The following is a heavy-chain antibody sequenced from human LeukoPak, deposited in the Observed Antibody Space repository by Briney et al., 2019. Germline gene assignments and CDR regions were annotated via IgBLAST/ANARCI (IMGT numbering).Heavy chain of an antibody. V-gene: IGHV4-39*02. J-gene: IGHJ4*02. CDR2: IYYSGST. Sequence: SETLSLTCTVSGGSISSISYYWSCIRQPPGQGLEWIGSIYYSGSTYYNPSRKSRVTISVDTYKNQFSLKLSSVTAADTAVYYCARESRAAAGIKYFDYWGQGTLVTVSS. CDR3: ARESRAAAGIKYFDY. D-gene: IGHD6-13*01. CDR1: GGSISSISYY.